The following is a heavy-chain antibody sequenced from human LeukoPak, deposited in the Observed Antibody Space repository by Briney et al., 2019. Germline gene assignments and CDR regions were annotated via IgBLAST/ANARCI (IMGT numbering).Heavy chain of an antibody. J-gene: IGHJ4*02. CDR3: ARGVNGYNY. V-gene: IGHV4-39*01. D-gene: IGHD5-12*01. CDR1: GGSISSSSYY. CDR2: IYYSGST. Sequence: SETLSLTCTVSGGSISSSSYYWGWIRQPPGKGLEWIGSIYYSGSTYYNPSLKSRVTISVDTSKNQFSLKLSSVTAADTAVYYCARGVNGYNYWGQGTLVTVSS.